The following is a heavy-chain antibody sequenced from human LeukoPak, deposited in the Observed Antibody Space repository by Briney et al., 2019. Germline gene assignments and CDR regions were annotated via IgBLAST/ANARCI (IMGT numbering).Heavy chain of an antibody. D-gene: IGHD2-21*02. Sequence: ASVKVSCKASGYTFSTYGITWVRQAPGQGLEWMGWISANTGNTNYAQRLQGRVTMTRDTSTSTVYMELSSLRSGDTAVYYCATPGGAYCGDDCYSNYYYGMDVWGQGTTVTVSS. J-gene: IGHJ6*02. CDR1: GYTFSTYG. CDR2: ISANTGNT. CDR3: ATPGGAYCGDDCYSNYYYGMDV. V-gene: IGHV1-18*01.